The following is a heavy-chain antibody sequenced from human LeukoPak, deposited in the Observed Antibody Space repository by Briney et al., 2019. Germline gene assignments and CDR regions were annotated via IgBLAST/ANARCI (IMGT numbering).Heavy chain of an antibody. CDR1: GFTFSSYE. CDR2: ISSSGSTI. V-gene: IGHV3-48*03. Sequence: PGGSLRLSCAASGFTFSSYEMNWVRQAPGKGLEWVSYISSSGSTIYYADSVKGRFTISRDNAKNSLYLQMNSLRAEDTAVYYCARDTRSGSYFFEGVGYYFDYWGQGTLVTVSS. D-gene: IGHD1-26*01. CDR3: ARDTRSGSYFFEGVGYYFDY. J-gene: IGHJ4*02.